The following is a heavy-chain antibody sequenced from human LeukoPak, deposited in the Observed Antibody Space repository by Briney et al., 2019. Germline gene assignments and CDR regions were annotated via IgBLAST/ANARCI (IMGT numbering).Heavy chain of an antibody. V-gene: IGHV3-30*02. Sequence: GGSLRLSCAASGFTFDDYGLSWVRQAPGKGLEWVAFIRSDGANKYYADSVRGRFTISRDNSKNTLYLQMNSLRAEDTAVYYCAKDQFKPSGITMVRGVRGYYYYMDVWGKGTTVTISS. J-gene: IGHJ6*03. CDR3: AKDQFKPSGITMVRGVRGYYYYMDV. D-gene: IGHD3-10*01. CDR2: IRSDGANK. CDR1: GFTFDDYG.